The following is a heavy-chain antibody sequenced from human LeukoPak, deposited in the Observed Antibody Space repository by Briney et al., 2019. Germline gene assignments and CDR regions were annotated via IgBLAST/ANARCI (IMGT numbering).Heavy chain of an antibody. CDR3: VKDLRQQLNLDY. Sequence: GGSLRLSCAASGFTVSSNYMSWVRQAPGKGLEWVSVIYSGGSTYYADSVKGRFTISRDNSKNTLYLQMSSLRAEDTAVYYCVKDLRQQLNLDYWGQGTLVTVSS. D-gene: IGHD6-13*01. J-gene: IGHJ4*02. CDR1: GFTVSSNY. V-gene: IGHV3-53*05. CDR2: IYSGGST.